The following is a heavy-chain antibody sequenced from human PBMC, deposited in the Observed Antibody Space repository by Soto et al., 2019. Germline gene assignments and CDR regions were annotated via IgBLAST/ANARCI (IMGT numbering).Heavy chain of an antibody. CDR1: GGSVSSGSHY. J-gene: IGHJ4*02. V-gene: IGHV4-31*02. CDR2: IYYSGST. CDR3: ARWGVYYYDSSGYYPYFDY. Sequence: SETLSLTCSVSGGSVSSGSHYWSWIRQHPGKGLEWIGYIYYSGSTYYNPSLKSRVTISVDTSKNQFSLKLSSVTAADTAVYYCARWGVYYYDSSGYYPYFDYWGQGTLVTVSS. D-gene: IGHD3-22*01.